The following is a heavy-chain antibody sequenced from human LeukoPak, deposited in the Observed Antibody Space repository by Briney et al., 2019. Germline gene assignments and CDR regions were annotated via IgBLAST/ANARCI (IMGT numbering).Heavy chain of an antibody. CDR2: IYYSGST. V-gene: IGHV4-39*07. CDR3: ARVGYARDTAMGYFDY. Sequence: PSETLSLTCTVSGGSISSSSYYWGWIRQPPGKGLEWIGSIYYSGSTYYNPSLKSRVTISVDTSKNQFSLKLSSVTAVDTAVYYCARVGYARDTAMGYFDYWGQGTLVTVSS. J-gene: IGHJ4*02. D-gene: IGHD5-18*01. CDR1: GGSISSSSYY.